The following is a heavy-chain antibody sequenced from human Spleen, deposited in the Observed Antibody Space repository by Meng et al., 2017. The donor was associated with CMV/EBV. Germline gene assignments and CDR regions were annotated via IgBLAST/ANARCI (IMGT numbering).Heavy chain of an antibody. J-gene: IGHJ6*02. Sequence: GESLKISCAASGFTFSSYAMHWVRQAPGKGLEWVAVISYDGSNKYFADSVKGRFTISRDNAKNSLYLQMNSLRAEDTAVYYCARGDLEQSYDFWSGYSYYYYYGMDVWGQGTTVTVSS. V-gene: IGHV3-30*04. CDR1: GFTFSSYA. CDR2: ISYDGSNK. D-gene: IGHD3-3*01. CDR3: ARGDLEQSYDFWSGYSYYYYYGMDV.